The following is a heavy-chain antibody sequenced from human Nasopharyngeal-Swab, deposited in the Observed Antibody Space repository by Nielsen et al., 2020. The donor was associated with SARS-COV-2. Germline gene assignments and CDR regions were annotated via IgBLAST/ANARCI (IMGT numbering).Heavy chain of an antibody. Sequence: VRQAPGKGLEWVSSISSSSSYIYYADSVKGRFTISRDNSKNTLYLQMNSLRAEDTAVYYCARDTIYSSGWYDAFDIWGQGTMVTVSS. V-gene: IGHV3-21*01. CDR2: ISSSSSYI. J-gene: IGHJ3*02. CDR3: ARDTIYSSGWYDAFDI. D-gene: IGHD6-19*01.